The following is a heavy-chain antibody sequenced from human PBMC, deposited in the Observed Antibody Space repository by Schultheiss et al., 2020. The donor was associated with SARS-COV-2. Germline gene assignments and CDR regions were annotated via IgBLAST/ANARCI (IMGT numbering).Heavy chain of an antibody. CDR2: INHSGST. Sequence: SETLSLTCAVYGGSLSGYYWSWIRQPPGKGLEWIGEINHSGSTNYNPSLKSRVTISVDTSKNQFSLKLSSVTAADTAVYYCARTGAGSYWPRVNWFDPWGQGTLVTVSS. D-gene: IGHD6-19*01. CDR1: GGSLSGYY. V-gene: IGHV4-34*01. J-gene: IGHJ5*02. CDR3: ARTGAGSYWPRVNWFDP.